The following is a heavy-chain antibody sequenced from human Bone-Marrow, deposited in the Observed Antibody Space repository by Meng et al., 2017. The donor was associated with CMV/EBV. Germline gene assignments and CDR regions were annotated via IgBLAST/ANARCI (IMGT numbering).Heavy chain of an antibody. Sequence: ASVKVSCKASGYTFTGYYMHWVRQAPGQGLEWMGWINPNSGGTNYAQKIQGRVTMTRDTSISTAYMELSRLRSDDTAVYYCARDGSGSYLSGWFDPWGQGTLVTVSS. CDR3: ARDGSGSYLSGWFDP. CDR2: INPNSGGT. CDR1: GYTFTGYY. D-gene: IGHD1-26*01. V-gene: IGHV1-2*02. J-gene: IGHJ5*02.